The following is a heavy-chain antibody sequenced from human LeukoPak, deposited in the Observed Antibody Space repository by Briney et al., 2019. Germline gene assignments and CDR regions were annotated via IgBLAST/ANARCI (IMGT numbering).Heavy chain of an antibody. Sequence: GRSLRLSCAASGFTFSAYAMDWVRQAPGKGLKWVAAISDDGSNKYFADSVKGRFTISRDNSKSTLYLQMNSLRAEDTAVYYGASRSYGTEAGGALDYWGQGTLVTVSS. CDR1: GFTFSAYA. J-gene: IGHJ4*02. V-gene: IGHV3-30-3*01. D-gene: IGHD6-19*01. CDR3: ASRSYGTEAGGALDY. CDR2: ISDDGSNK.